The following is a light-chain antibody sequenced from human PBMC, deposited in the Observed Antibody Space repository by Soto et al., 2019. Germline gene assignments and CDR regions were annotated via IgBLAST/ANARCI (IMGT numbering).Light chain of an antibody. CDR3: HQYGGSLPYT. CDR2: AAS. V-gene: IGKV3-20*01. J-gene: IGKJ2*01. CDR1: QSVSSSD. Sequence: EIVLTQSPDTLSLSPGERATLSCRASQSVSSSDLAWHQQKPGQAPRLLIYAASNRATGTPDRFSGSGSGTDFTLTISRLEPEDFAVYYCHQYGGSLPYTFGHGTKLEIK.